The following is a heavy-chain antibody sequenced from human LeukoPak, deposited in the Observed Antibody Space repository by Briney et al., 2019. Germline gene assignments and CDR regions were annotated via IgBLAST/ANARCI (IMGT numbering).Heavy chain of an antibody. V-gene: IGHV4-30-2*01. J-gene: IGHJ4*02. CDR2: IYHSGST. Sequence: SETLSLTCAVSGGSISSGGYSWSWIRQPPGKGLGWIGYIYHSGSTYYNPSLKSRVTISVDRSKNQFSLKLSSVTAADTAVYYCARGGDYSYFDYWGQGTLVTVSS. D-gene: IGHD4-17*01. CDR3: ARGGDYSYFDY. CDR1: GGSISSGGYS.